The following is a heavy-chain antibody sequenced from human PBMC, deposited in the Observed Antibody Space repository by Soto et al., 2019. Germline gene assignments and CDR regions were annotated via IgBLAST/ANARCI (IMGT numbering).Heavy chain of an antibody. J-gene: IGHJ4*02. D-gene: IGHD2-2*01. Sequence: GGSLRLSCAASGFTFNNYGMHWVRQAPGKGLEWVALISYDGSNKYYGDSVKGRFTISRDISKNTLYLQMNSLRAEDTAVYFCAKDWGRSCSSTRCQFEFWGQGTLVTVSS. CDR3: AKDWGRSCSSTRCQFEF. CDR1: GFTFNNYG. V-gene: IGHV3-30*18. CDR2: ISYDGSNK.